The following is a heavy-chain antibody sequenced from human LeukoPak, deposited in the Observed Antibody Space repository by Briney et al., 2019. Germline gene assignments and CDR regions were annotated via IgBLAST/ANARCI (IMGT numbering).Heavy chain of an antibody. CDR2: INAYNGST. V-gene: IGHV1-18*01. D-gene: IGHD3-3*01. Sequence: ASVKVSCKASGYTFTRSGITWVRQASGQGLEWMGWINAYNGSTNYAQNFQGRVIMTTDPSTNTAYMELRSLRSDDTAVFYCARAFYHGFLSGYYTFDYWGPGTLVTVSS. CDR3: ARAFYHGFLSGYYTFDY. J-gene: IGHJ4*02. CDR1: GYTFTRSG.